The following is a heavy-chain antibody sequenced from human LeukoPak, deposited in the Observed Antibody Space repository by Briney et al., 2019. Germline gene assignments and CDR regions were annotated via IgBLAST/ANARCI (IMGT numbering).Heavy chain of an antibody. Sequence: PGGSLRLSCAASGFIFNTYAMSWVRQAPGKGLEWVSTIRGSGESTHYADSVQGRFTISRDNSLYTVYLQMDSLRGDDTAAYYCAKDRISYTTSPGELSHWGQGTLVIVSS. J-gene: IGHJ4*02. CDR2: IRGSGEST. D-gene: IGHD3-10*01. CDR1: GFIFNTYA. CDR3: AKDRISYTTSPGELSH. V-gene: IGHV3-23*01.